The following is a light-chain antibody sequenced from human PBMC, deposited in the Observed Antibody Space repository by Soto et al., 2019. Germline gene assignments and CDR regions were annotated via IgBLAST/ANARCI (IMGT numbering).Light chain of an antibody. CDR1: QSVSSNY. V-gene: IGKV3-20*01. CDR2: ASS. CDR3: HQYGSSPWT. Sequence: EIVLTQYAGTMSLSPGERATLSCRASQSVSSNYLAWYQQKPGQAPRLLIYASSSRATGIPDRFSGSGSGTDFTLTISRLEPEDFAVYYCHQYGSSPWTFGQGTRVEIK. J-gene: IGKJ1*01.